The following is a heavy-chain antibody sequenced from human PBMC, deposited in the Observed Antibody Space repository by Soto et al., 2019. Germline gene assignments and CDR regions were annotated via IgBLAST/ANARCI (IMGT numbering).Heavy chain of an antibody. V-gene: IGHV1-69*14. CDR1: GGTFNSYA. Sequence: QVQLVQSGAEVKKPGASVKVSCKASGGTFNSYAISWVRQAPGQGLEWMGGIIPIFGVPNYAQKFQGRVTITANKSTRTAYEEPSSLRSKDTAMYYCAGGSSGWDVFDSWGQGTPVTVSS. D-gene: IGHD6-19*01. J-gene: IGHJ4*02. CDR3: AGGSSGWDVFDS. CDR2: IIPIFGVP.